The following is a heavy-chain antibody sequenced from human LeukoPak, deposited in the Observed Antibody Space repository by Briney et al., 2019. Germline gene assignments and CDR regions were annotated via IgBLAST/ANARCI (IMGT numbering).Heavy chain of an antibody. CDR2: INTDGSST. V-gene: IGHV3-74*01. D-gene: IGHD3-22*01. J-gene: IGHJ4*02. CDR1: GFTFSRYW. Sequence: GGSLRLSCAASGFTFSRYWMSWVRQAPGKGLVWVSRINTDGSSTSYADSVKGRFTISRDNSKNTLYLQMNSLRAEDTAVYYCAKRGPGYDKSTYPPHYFDYWGQGTLVTVSS. CDR3: AKRGPGYDKSTYPPHYFDY.